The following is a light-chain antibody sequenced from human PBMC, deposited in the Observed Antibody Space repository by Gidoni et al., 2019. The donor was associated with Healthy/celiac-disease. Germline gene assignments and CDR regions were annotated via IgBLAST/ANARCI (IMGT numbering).Light chain of an antibody. J-gene: IGKJ1*01. CDR1: QSINSY. CDR2: AAS. Sequence: DIQLTQSPSSLSASVGDRVTITCRASQSINSYLHWNKHKPGKAPKLLIYAASSWQRGVPSSLSGSGLGTDCILTTSDRQPEDFETYNCQKRYSNPRTFGQGTKVEIK. CDR3: QKRYSNPRT. V-gene: IGKV1-39*01.